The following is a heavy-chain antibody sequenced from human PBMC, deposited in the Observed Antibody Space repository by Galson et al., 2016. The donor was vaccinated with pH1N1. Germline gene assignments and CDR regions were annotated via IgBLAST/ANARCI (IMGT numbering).Heavy chain of an antibody. CDR3: VRDLGRLRDF. J-gene: IGHJ4*02. V-gene: IGHV1-46*01. CDR2: INPIGGMA. D-gene: IGHD1-26*01. Sequence: SVKVSCKASGYTFTSYYFHWVRQAPGLGLQWMGVINPIGGMATYTQNFQDRLTMTVDGSTSTVYMELTSLRSEDTAVYYCVRDLGRLRDFWGQGTLVTVSS. CDR1: GYTFTSYY.